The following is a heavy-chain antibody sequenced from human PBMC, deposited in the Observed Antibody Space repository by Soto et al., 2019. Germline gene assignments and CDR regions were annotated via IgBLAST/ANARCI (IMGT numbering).Heavy chain of an antibody. V-gene: IGHV1-69*13. CDR3: ASQYLDPTDNPGVLAY. Sequence: GASVKVSCKASGGTFSSYAISWVRQAPGQGLEWMGGIIPIFGTANYAQKFQGRVTITADESTSTAYMELSSLRSEDTAVYYCASQYLDPTDNPGVLAYWGQGTLVTVYS. CDR1: GGTFSSYA. D-gene: IGHD4-4*01. J-gene: IGHJ4*02. CDR2: IIPIFGTA.